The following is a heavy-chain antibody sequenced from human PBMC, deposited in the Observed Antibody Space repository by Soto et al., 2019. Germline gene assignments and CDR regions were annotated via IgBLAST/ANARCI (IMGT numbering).Heavy chain of an antibody. CDR1: GGTFSSNA. CDR3: AVAVTGSRSPLAH. CDR2: IIPIYASP. D-gene: IGHD6-19*01. V-gene: IGHV1-69*06. J-gene: IGHJ4*02. Sequence: QVQLVQSGAEVKKPGSSVKVSCKASGGTFSSNAISWVRQAPGQGLEWMGGIIPIYASPNYAQNFQGRVTVTADKATSTAYFDLSRLEFADSAIYYCAVAVTGSRSPLAHWGQGTLVIVSS.